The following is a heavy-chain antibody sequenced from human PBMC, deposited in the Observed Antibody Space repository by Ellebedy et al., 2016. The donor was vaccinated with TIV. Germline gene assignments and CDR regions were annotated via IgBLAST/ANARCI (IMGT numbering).Heavy chain of an antibody. D-gene: IGHD2-8*02. V-gene: IGHV4-4*02. CDR1: GGAINSRNW. CDR2: IYHTGTS. CDR3: ATLGYCIASECYSVY. J-gene: IGHJ4*02. Sequence: MPGGSLRLSCSVSGGAINSRNWWSWIRQFPGKGLEWIGEIYHTGTSNYNPSLKSRVTISLDKSQNQFSLKLNSVSAADTAVYYCATLGYCIASECYSVYWGQGSLVTVSS.